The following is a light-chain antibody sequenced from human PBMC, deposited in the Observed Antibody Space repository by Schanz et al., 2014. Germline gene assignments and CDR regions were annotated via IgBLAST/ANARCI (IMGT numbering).Light chain of an antibody. CDR2: GNT. CDR1: SSNIGNNY. V-gene: IGLV1-51*02. J-gene: IGLJ3*02. CDR3: AAWDDSLNGLV. Sequence: QSVLTQPPSVSAAPGQKVTISCSGSSSNIGNNYVSWYQQLPGTAPKLLIYGNTNRPSGVPDRFSGSKSGTSASLAITGLQSEDEADYYCAAWDDSLNGLVFGGGTKLTVL.